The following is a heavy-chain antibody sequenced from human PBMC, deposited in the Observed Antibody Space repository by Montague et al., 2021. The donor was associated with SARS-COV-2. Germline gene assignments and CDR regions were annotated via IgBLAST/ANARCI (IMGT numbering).Heavy chain of an antibody. CDR3: VRATIYMDV. CDR2: IKLDGSEE. J-gene: IGHJ6*03. CDR1: GFIFGDYW. Sequence: SLRLSCAASGFIFGDYWMSWVRQAPGKGLEWVANIKLDGSEEYYMDSVKGRFTVSRDNARNSLYLQMSGLRAEDTAVDYCVRATIYMDVWGEGTMVAVSS. V-gene: IGHV3-7*01.